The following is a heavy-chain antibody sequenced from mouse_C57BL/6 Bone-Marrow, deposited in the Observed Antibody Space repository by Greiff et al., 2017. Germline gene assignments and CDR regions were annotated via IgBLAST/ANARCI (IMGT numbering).Heavy chain of an antibody. Sequence: DVMLVESGGGLVQPGGSLKLSCAASGFTFSSYAMSWVRQTPEKRLEWVATISDGGSYTYYPDNVKGRFTISRDNAKNNLYLQMSHLKSEDTAMYYCAREGEDYWGQGTTLTVSS. CDR3: AREGEDY. CDR1: GFTFSSYA. CDR2: ISDGGSYT. J-gene: IGHJ2*01. V-gene: IGHV5-4*01.